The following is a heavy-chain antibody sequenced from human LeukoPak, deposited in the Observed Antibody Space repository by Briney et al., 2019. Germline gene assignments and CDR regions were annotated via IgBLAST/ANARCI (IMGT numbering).Heavy chain of an antibody. CDR3: AKAYCGGDCYFDY. J-gene: IGHJ4*02. V-gene: IGHV3-30*18. Sequence: PGRSLRLSCAASGFTFSSYGMHWVRQAPGKGLEWVAVISYDGSNKYYADSVKGRFTISRDNSKNTLYLQMNSLRAEDTAVYCCAKAYCGGDCYFDYWGQGTLVTVSS. CDR1: GFTFSSYG. D-gene: IGHD2-21*02. CDR2: ISYDGSNK.